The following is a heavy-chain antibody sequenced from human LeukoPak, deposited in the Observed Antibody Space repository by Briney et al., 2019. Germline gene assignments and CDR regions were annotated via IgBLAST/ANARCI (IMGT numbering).Heavy chain of an antibody. Sequence: GGSLRLSRAASGFTFSSYGMSWVRQAPGKGLEWVSAISGSGGSTYYADSVKGRFTISRDNSKNTLYLQMNSLRAEDTAVYYCAKDSVVMITFGGVAFDYWGQGTLVTVSS. CDR2: ISGSGGST. CDR3: AKDSVVMITFGGVAFDY. CDR1: GFTFSSYG. J-gene: IGHJ4*02. V-gene: IGHV3-23*01. D-gene: IGHD3-16*01.